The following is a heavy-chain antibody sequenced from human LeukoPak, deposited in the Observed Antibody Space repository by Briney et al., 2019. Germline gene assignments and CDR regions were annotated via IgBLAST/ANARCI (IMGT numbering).Heavy chain of an antibody. Sequence: GGSLRLSCAASGFTFGSYGMLWLRQAPGKGREGVAVIWYGGSNKYYADSVRGRFTISRDNSKNTLYLQMNSLRAEATAVYSCARRSYYYDSSGYFDYWGRGTLVTVSS. J-gene: IGHJ4*02. CDR1: GFTFGSYG. CDR3: ARRSYYYDSSGYFDY. D-gene: IGHD3-22*01. V-gene: IGHV3-33*01. CDR2: IWYGGSNK.